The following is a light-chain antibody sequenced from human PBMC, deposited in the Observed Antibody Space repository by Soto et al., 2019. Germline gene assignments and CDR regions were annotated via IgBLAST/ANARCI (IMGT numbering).Light chain of an antibody. CDR2: DAS. CDR1: QSVSSY. CDR3: QQRSHWPPIT. Sequence: EIVLTQSPATLSLSPGERVTLSCRASQSVSSYLAWYQQKPGQAPRLLIYDASNRATGIPARFSGSGSGTDFTLTISSLEPEDFAVYYCQQRSHWPPITFGQGTRLEIK. J-gene: IGKJ5*01. V-gene: IGKV3-11*01.